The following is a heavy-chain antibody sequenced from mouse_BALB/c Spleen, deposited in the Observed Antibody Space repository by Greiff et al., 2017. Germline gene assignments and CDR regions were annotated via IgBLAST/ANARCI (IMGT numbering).Heavy chain of an antibody. J-gene: IGHJ3*01. Sequence: VQLQQSGPGLVKPSQSLSLTCTVTGYSITSDYAWNWIRQFPGNKLEWMGYISYSGSTSYNPSLKSRISITRDTSKNQFFLQLNSVTTEDTATYYCARSHIYGSSSFAYWGQGTLVTVSA. CDR1: GYSITSDYA. CDR2: ISYSGST. D-gene: IGHD1-1*01. V-gene: IGHV3-2*02. CDR3: ARSHIYGSSSFAY.